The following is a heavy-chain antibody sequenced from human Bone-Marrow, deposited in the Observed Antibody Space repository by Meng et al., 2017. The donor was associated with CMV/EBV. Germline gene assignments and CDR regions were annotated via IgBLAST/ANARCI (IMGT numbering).Heavy chain of an antibody. Sequence: GESLKISCAASGFTVSSNYMSWVRQAPGKGLEWVSVIYSGGSTYYADSVKGRFTISRDNSKNTMYLQMNSLRGEDTAVYYCARAVEWLLEDYYYYGMDVWGQGTTVTGYS. CDR3: ARAVEWLLEDYYYYGMDV. CDR1: GFTVSSNY. V-gene: IGHV3-53*01. D-gene: IGHD3-3*01. CDR2: IYSGGST. J-gene: IGHJ6*02.